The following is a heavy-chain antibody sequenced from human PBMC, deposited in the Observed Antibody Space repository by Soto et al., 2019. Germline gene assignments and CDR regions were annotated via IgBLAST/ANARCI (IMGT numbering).Heavy chain of an antibody. V-gene: IGHV4-59*01. D-gene: IGHD3-22*01. Sequence: PSETLSLTCTVSGGSISSYYWSWIRQPPGKGLEWIGYIYYSGSTNYNPSLKSRVTISVDTSKNQFSLKLSSVTAADTAVYYCAREVRYYYDSSGYLDYWGQGXLVTVSS. J-gene: IGHJ4*02. CDR3: AREVRYYYDSSGYLDY. CDR2: IYYSGST. CDR1: GGSISSYY.